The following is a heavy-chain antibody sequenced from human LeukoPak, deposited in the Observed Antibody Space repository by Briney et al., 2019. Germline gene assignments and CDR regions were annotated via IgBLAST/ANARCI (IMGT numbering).Heavy chain of an antibody. J-gene: IGHJ5*02. CDR2: ISGSGGST. CDR1: GFTFSSYA. V-gene: IGHV3-23*01. D-gene: IGHD6-19*01. CDR3: AKDPRYSSGWPGHNWFDP. Sequence: GGSLRLSRAASGFTFSSYAMSWVRQAPGKGLEWVSAISGSGGSTYYADSVKGRFTISRDNSKNTLYLQMNSLRAEDTAVYYCAKDPRYSSGWPGHNWFDPWGQGTLVTVSS.